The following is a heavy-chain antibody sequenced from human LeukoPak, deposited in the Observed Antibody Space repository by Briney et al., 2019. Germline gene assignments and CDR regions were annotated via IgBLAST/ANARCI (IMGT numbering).Heavy chain of an antibody. CDR1: GGSVRRGNYY. J-gene: IGHJ6*03. V-gene: IGHV4-61*02. CDR2: IYTSGTT. Sequence: SSETLSLTCTVSGGSVRRGNYYWTWIRQPAGSGLEWIGRIYTSGTTDYNPSLRTRVAISVDASRNQFSLNLSSVTAADTAVYYCARWSGSVTARNYYYYMDVWGEGTTVTVSS. CDR3: ARWSGSVTARNYYYYMDV. D-gene: IGHD6-6*01.